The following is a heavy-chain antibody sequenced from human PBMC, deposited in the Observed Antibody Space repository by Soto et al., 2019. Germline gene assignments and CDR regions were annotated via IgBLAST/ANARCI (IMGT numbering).Heavy chain of an antibody. D-gene: IGHD2-8*02. CDR1: GYTFTSYD. Sequence: ASVKVSCKASGYTFTSYDINWVRQATGQGLEWMGWMNPNSGNTGYAQKFQGRVTMTRNTSISTAYMELSSLRSEDTAVYYCARDGGEYYVLAVWGQGTTVPGSS. CDR3: ARDGGEYYVLAV. V-gene: IGHV1-8*01. CDR2: MNPNSGNT. J-gene: IGHJ6*02.